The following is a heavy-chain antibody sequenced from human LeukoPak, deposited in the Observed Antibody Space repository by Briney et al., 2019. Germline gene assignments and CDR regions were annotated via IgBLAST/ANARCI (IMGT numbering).Heavy chain of an antibody. V-gene: IGHV1-8*01. D-gene: IGHD1-26*01. Sequence: SVKVSCKASGYTFTSHDIIWVRQATGQGLEWMGWMNPYSASTGYAQMFQDRVTMTSDTSISTAYMELSSLRSEDTAVYFCARESVKFSGTFDYWGQGTLVTVSS. CDR2: MNPYSAST. CDR3: ARESVKFSGTFDY. CDR1: GYTFTSHD. J-gene: IGHJ4*02.